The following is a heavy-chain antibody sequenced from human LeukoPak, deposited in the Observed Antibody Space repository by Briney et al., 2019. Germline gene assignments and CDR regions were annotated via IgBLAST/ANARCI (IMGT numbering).Heavy chain of an antibody. V-gene: IGHV3-30*02. CDR1: GFTFSSYG. J-gene: IGHJ4*02. CDR3: AATGYSNNWPIDY. D-gene: IGHD6-13*01. CDR2: IRYDGSNK. Sequence: PGGSLRLSCAASGFTFSSYGMHWVRQAPGKGLEWVTFIRYDGSNKYYADSVKGRFTISRDNSKNTLYLQMNSLRAEDTAVYYCAATGYSNNWPIDYWGQGTLVTVSS.